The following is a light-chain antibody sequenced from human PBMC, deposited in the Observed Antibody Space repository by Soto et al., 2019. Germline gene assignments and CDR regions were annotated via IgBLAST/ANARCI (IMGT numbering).Light chain of an antibody. CDR1: SSNIGAGYD. CDR2: GNS. J-gene: IGLJ3*02. CDR3: QSYDSSLSGWV. V-gene: IGLV1-40*01. Sequence: QSVLTQPPSVSGAPGQRVTISCTGSSSNIGAGYDVHWYQQLPGTAPKLLIYGNSNRPSGVPDRFSGSKSGTPASLAITGLQAEAEADYYCQSYDSSLSGWVFGGGTKLTVL.